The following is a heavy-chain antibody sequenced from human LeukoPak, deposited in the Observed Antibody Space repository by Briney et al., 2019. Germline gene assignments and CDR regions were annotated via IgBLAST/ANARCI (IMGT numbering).Heavy chain of an antibody. J-gene: IGHJ4*02. CDR2: IYYSGST. Sequence: SETLSLTCTVSGGSISSYYWSWIRQPPGKGLEWIGYIYYSGSTNYNPSLKSRVTISVDTSKNQFSLKLSSVTAADTAVYYCARTGGLGSGSYLIDYWGQGTLVTVSS. D-gene: IGHD1-26*01. CDR1: GGSISSYY. V-gene: IGHV4-59*01. CDR3: ARTGGLGSGSYLIDY.